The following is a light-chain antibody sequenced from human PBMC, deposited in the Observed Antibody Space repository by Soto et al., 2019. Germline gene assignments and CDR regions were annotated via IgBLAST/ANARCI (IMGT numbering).Light chain of an antibody. CDR1: SSDVGGYNY. J-gene: IGLJ1*01. CDR2: DVS. V-gene: IGLV2-14*03. Sequence: QSVLTQPASVSGSPGQSITISCTGTSSDVGGYNYVSWYQQHPGKAPKLMISDVSNRPSGVSYRFSGSKSGNTASLTISGLKGEDEADYYCAAKTSSSTYFYGRGTKFPVL. CDR3: AAKTSSSTYF.